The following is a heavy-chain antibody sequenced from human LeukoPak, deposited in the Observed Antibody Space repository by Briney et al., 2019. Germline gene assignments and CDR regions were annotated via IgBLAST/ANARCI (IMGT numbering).Heavy chain of an antibody. V-gene: IGHV3-7*01. J-gene: IGHJ4*02. CDR1: GFTFSDYY. Sequence: GGSLRLSCAASGFTFSDYYMSWIRQAPGKGLEWVASIKPDGSEKYYVDSVRGRFTISRDNAKNSLYLQMSSLRAEDTAVYYCLAGGGYWGQGTLVTVSS. CDR3: LAGGGY. D-gene: IGHD3-10*01. CDR2: IKPDGSEK.